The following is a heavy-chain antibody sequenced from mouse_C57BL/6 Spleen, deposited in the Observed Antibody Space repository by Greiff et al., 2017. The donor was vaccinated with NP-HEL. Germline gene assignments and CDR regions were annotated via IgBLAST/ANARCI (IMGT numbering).Heavy chain of an antibody. CDR2: INPSSGYT. D-gene: IGHD1-1*01. CDR3: APLLLRPSYFDY. V-gene: IGHV1-4*01. J-gene: IGHJ2*01. Sequence: VQLQQSGAELARPGASVKMSCKASGYTFTSYTMHWVKQRPGQGLEWIGYINPSSGYTKYNQKFKDKATLTADKSSSTAYMQLSSLTSEDSAVYYCAPLLLRPSYFDYWGQGTTLTVSS. CDR1: GYTFTSYT.